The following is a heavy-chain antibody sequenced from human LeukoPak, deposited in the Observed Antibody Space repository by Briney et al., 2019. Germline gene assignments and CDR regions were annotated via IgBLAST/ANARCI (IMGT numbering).Heavy chain of an antibody. Sequence: SVKVSCKASGGTFSSYAISWVRQAPGQGLEWMGGIIPIFGTANYAQKFQGRVTITADESTSTAYMERSSLRSEDTAVYYCARGGGYCGGDCYENWFDPWGQGTLVTVSS. CDR3: ARGGGYCGGDCYENWFDP. J-gene: IGHJ5*02. D-gene: IGHD2-21*02. CDR2: IIPIFGTA. V-gene: IGHV1-69*13. CDR1: GGTFSSYA.